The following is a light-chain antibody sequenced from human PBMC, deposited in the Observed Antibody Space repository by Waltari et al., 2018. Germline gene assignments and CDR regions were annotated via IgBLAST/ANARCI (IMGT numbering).Light chain of an antibody. V-gene: IGKV1-39*01. J-gene: IGKJ1*01. CDR3: QQSYSFTRT. Sequence: DIQSTQPPPSPPASLVDRPTITCRASQTISRYLSWYQQKPGKAPNLLIYAASSLKSGVPSRFSGSGSGRDFTLIITSLQPEDFATYYCQQSYSFTRTFGQGTKVEIK. CDR2: AAS. CDR1: QTISRY.